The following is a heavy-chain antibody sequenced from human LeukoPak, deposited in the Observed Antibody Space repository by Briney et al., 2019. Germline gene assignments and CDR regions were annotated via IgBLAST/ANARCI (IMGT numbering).Heavy chain of an antibody. J-gene: IGHJ4*02. Sequence: SETLSLTCTVSGGSISSHYWSWIRQPPGKGLEWIGYIYYSGSTNYNPSLKSRVTISVDTSKNQFSLKLSSVTAADTAVYYCARQRSGYSSSFDYWGQGTLVTVSS. CDR3: ARQRSGYSSSFDY. D-gene: IGHD6-13*01. CDR1: GGSISSHY. V-gene: IGHV4-59*08. CDR2: IYYSGST.